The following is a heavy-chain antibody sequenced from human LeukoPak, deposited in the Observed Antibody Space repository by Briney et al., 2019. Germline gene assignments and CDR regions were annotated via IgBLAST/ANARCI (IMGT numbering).Heavy chain of an antibody. CDR3: ARVPVGYYDSSGTFDY. Sequence: GSLRLSCEGSGFTFSNYWMSWVRQAPGKGLEWVANIKQDGSEKYYVDSVKGRFTISRDNAKNSLYLQMNSLRAEDTAVYYCARVPVGYYDSSGTFDYWGQGTLVTVSS. J-gene: IGHJ4*02. CDR2: IKQDGSEK. D-gene: IGHD3-22*01. CDR1: GFTFSNYW. V-gene: IGHV3-7*01.